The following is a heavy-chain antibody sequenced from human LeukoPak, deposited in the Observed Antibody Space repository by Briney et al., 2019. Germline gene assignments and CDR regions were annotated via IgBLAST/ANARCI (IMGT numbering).Heavy chain of an antibody. Sequence: HSGGYLRLSCAASGFTVSSNYMSWVRQAPGKGLEWVSVLYSGGSTYYADSVKGRFTISRDNSKNTLYLQMNSLRAEDTAVYYCARDRIAVADYYYYYGMDVWGQGTTVTVSS. CDR2: LYSGGST. CDR1: GFTVSSNY. J-gene: IGHJ6*02. V-gene: IGHV3-53*01. D-gene: IGHD6-19*01. CDR3: ARDRIAVADYYYYYGMDV.